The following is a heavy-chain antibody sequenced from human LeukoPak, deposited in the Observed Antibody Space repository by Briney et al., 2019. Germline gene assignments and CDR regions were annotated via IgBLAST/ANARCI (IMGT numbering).Heavy chain of an antibody. CDR2: ILYDGSNK. V-gene: IGHV3-30*04. CDR3: ARDFAAAGIFDY. CDR1: GFTFCSYA. J-gene: IGHJ4*02. Sequence: GRSLRLSCAASGFTFCSYAMHWVRQAPGKGLEWVALILYDGSNKYYADSVKGRFTISRDNSKNTLYMQMNSLRAEDTAVYYCARDFAAAGIFDYWGQGTLVTVSS. D-gene: IGHD6-13*01.